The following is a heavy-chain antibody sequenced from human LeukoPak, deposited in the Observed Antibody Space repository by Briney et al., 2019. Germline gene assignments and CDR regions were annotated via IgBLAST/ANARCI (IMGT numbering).Heavy chain of an antibody. Sequence: SETLSLTCTVSGGSISSYYWNWIRQPAGKGLEWIGRIYITGSANYNPSLKSRVTMSVDTSKNQFSLKVTSVTAADTAVYYCARENYNAQNWFDPWGQGTLVTVS. D-gene: IGHD1-7*01. CDR1: GGSISSYY. CDR3: ARENYNAQNWFDP. CDR2: IYITGSA. V-gene: IGHV4-4*07. J-gene: IGHJ5*02.